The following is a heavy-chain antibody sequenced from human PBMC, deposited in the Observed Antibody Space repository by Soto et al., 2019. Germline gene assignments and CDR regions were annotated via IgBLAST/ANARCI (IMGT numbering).Heavy chain of an antibody. D-gene: IGHD3-10*01. CDR1: GYSFNSYY. CDR3: ASDYNAYQRQHVFDI. Sequence: QVQLVQSGAEVKKPGASVKVACKASGYSFNSYYMHWVRQAPGQGPEWMGVINPSGASTSYAQKFQGRVTITRDTSTSTVYMEFSSLRSEDTALYYCASDYNAYQRQHVFDIWGQGTLVTVSS. J-gene: IGHJ3*02. CDR2: INPSGAST. V-gene: IGHV1-46*02.